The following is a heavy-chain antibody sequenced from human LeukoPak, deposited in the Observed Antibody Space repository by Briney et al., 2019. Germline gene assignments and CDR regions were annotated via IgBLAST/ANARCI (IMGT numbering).Heavy chain of an antibody. CDR3: ARGSYGYNIDY. CDR2: IYSGGTT. V-gene: IGHV3-53*01. Sequence: GGSLRLSCAASGFSVSTTYMTWVRQAPGKGLEWVSVIYSGGTTYYADSVKGRLTISRDNSKNPLYLQMNSLRAEDTAVYYCARGSYGYNIDYWGQGTLVTVSS. J-gene: IGHJ4*02. CDR1: GFSVSTTY. D-gene: IGHD3-16*01.